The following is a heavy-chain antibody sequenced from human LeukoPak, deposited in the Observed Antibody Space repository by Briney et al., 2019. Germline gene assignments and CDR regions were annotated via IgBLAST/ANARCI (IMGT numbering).Heavy chain of an antibody. J-gene: IGHJ4*02. CDR2: INQSGST. CDR1: GGSFTGYY. CDR3: ARGGYYGSGIHNGTAFHY. D-gene: IGHD3-10*01. V-gene: IGHV4-34*01. Sequence: SETLSLTCAVYGGSFTGYYWSWIRQPPGKGLEWIGEINQSGSTNYNPSLKSRVTISVDTSKNQFSLKLSSVTAADTAVYYCARGGYYGSGIHNGTAFHYWGQGTVDTVFS.